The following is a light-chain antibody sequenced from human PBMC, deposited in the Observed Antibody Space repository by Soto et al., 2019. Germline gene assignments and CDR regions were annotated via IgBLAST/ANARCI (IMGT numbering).Light chain of an antibody. CDR2: AAS. Sequence: DIQMTQSPSSLSASVGDRVTITCRASQSISSYLNGYQQKPGKAPKLLIYAASSLQSGVPSRFSGMGSGTDFTLTTTILQHKDFELYNIQRSNITPLWTFGQGTKVEIK. CDR3: QRSNITPLWT. V-gene: IGKV1-39*01. CDR1: QSISSY. J-gene: IGKJ1*01.